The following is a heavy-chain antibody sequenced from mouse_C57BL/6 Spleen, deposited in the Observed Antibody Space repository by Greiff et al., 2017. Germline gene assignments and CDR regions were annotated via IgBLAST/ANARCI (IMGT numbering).Heavy chain of an antibody. Sequence: EVQVVESGEGLVKPGGSLKLSCAASGFTFSSYAMSWVRQTPEKRLEWVAYISSGGDYIYYADTVKGRFTISRDNARNTLYLQMSSLKSEVTAMYYCTRCGPYFDYWGQGTTLTVSS. CDR2: ISSGGDYI. CDR3: TRCGPYFDY. V-gene: IGHV5-9-1*02. CDR1: GFTFSSYA. J-gene: IGHJ2*01.